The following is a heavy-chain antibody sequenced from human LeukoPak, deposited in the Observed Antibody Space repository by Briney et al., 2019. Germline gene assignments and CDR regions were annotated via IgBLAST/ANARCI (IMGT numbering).Heavy chain of an antibody. Sequence: GSLRLSCAASGFTFSSYGMHWVRQAPGKGLEWVSSISSSSSYIYYADSVKGRFTISRDNAKNSLYLQMNSLRAEDTALYYCAREDFGAVLRTYAFDIWGQGTMVTVSS. CDR3: AREDFGAVLRTYAFDI. D-gene: IGHD3-3*01. J-gene: IGHJ3*02. CDR1: GFTFSSYG. V-gene: IGHV3-21*04. CDR2: ISSSSSYI.